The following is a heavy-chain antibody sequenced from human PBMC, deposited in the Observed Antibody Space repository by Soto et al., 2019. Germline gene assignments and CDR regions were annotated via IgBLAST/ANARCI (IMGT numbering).Heavy chain of an antibody. J-gene: IGHJ6*02. CDR2: INPSGGSP. Sequence: GASVKVSSKASGYTFTCHYIHWVRQAPGRVLEWMGIINPSGGSPSYAQKFQGRVTMTRDSSTSTVYMELSSLRSEDTAVYYCARYYYVMDVCGQGTKVTVSS. CDR3: ARYYYVMDV. CDR1: GYTFTCHY. V-gene: IGHV1-46*01.